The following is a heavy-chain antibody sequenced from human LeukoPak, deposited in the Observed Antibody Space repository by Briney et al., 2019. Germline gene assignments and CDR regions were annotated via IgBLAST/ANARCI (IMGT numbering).Heavy chain of an antibody. CDR1: GFTFSSYS. V-gene: IGHV3-21*01. CDR3: ARDVFGYYGMDV. CDR2: ISSSSSYI. D-gene: IGHD3-16*01. Sequence: PGGSLRLSCAASGFTFSSYSMNWVRQAPGKGLAWVSSISSSSSYIYYADSVKGRFTISRDNAKNSLYLQMNSLRAEDTAVYYCARDVFGYYGMDVWGQGTTVTVSS. J-gene: IGHJ6*02.